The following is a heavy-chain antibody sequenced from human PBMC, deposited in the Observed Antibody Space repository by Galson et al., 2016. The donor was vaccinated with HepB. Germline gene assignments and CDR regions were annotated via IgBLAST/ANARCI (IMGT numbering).Heavy chain of an antibody. D-gene: IGHD6-13*01. Sequence: SVKVSCKASGYTFTTYSMHWVRQAPGQGLEWMGLITPNGSSTSYSHKFQGRFTMTSDTSTSTVYMELSSLRSEDRAVYYCARASSRDSSSWYGAEYFQHWGQGTLVTVSS. CDR1: GYTFTTYS. CDR3: ARASSRDSSSWYGAEYFQH. V-gene: IGHV1-46*01. J-gene: IGHJ1*01. CDR2: ITPNGSST.